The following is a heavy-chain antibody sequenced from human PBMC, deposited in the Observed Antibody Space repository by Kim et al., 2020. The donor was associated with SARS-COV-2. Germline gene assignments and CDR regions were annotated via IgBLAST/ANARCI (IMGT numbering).Heavy chain of an antibody. V-gene: IGHV4-59*01. CDR1: GGSISSYY. J-gene: IGHJ3*02. Sequence: SETLSLTCTVSGGSISSYYWSWIRQPPGKGLEWIGYIYYSGSTNYNPSLKSRVTISVDTSKNQFSLKLSSVTAADTAVYYCAREDDSSGYYKNAFDIWGQGTMVTVSS. D-gene: IGHD3-22*01. CDR3: AREDDSSGYYKNAFDI. CDR2: IYYSGST.